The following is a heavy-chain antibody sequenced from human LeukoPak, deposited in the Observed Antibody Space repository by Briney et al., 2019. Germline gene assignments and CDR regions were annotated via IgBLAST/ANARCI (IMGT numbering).Heavy chain of an antibody. CDR3: ARDRVLRGYSYGFDY. CDR1: GGSISSYY. Sequence: SETLSLTCTVSGGSISSYYWSWIRQPAGKGLEWIGRIYTSGSTNYNPSLKSRVTMSVDASKNQFSLKLSSVTAADTAVYYCARDRVLRGYSYGFDYWGQGTLVTVSS. CDR2: IYTSGST. J-gene: IGHJ4*02. D-gene: IGHD5-18*01. V-gene: IGHV4-4*07.